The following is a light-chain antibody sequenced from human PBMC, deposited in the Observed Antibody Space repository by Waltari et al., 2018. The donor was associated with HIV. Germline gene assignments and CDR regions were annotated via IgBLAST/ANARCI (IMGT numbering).Light chain of an antibody. V-gene: IGLV2-11*01. CDR2: DLI. CDR3: CSSAGKYTFV. J-gene: IGLJ1*01. Sequence: QSALTQSRSVSGSPGQSLTISCTGTTNDVGAYNYVSWYQQHPGRAPKLLIFDLIKRPSGVPDRFSGSKSGNTASLTISGLQAEDEADYYCCSSAGKYTFVFGTGTKVTVL. CDR1: TNDVGAYNY.